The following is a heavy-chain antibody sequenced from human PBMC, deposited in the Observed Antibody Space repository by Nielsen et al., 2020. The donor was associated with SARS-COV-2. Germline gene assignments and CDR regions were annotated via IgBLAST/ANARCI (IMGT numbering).Heavy chain of an antibody. D-gene: IGHD3-22*01. V-gene: IGHV4-4*02. Sequence: SETLSLTCAVSGGSISSSNWWSWVRQPPGKGLAWIGEIYHSGSTNYNPSLKSRVTISVDKSKNQFSLKLSSVTAADTAVYYCARDYYDSSGLNAFDIWGQGTMVTVSS. J-gene: IGHJ3*02. CDR3: ARDYYDSSGLNAFDI. CDR1: GGSISSSNW. CDR2: IYHSGST.